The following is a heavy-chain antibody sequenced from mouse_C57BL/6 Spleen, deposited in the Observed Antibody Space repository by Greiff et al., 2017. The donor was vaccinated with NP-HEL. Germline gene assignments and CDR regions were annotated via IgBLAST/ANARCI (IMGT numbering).Heavy chain of an antibody. Sequence: EVQRVESGAELVKPGASVKLSCTASSFNIKDYYMHWVKQRTEQGLEWIGRIDPEDGETKYAPKFQGKATITADTSSNTAYLQLSSLTSEDTAVYYCARSNYGSSYAMDYWGQGTSVTVSS. CDR3: ARSNYGSSYAMDY. V-gene: IGHV14-2*01. D-gene: IGHD1-1*01. CDR2: IDPEDGET. J-gene: IGHJ4*01. CDR1: SFNIKDYY.